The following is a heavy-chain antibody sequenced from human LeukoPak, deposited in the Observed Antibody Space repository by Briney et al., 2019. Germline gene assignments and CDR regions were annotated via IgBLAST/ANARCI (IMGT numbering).Heavy chain of an antibody. Sequence: SETLSLTCTVSGGSISSYYWSWVRQPPGKGLEWIGYIYYSGSTNYNPSLQSRVTISVDTSKDQCSLKLSSVTAADTAVYYCARGAIFGVVITLVYYFDYWGQGTLVTDSS. D-gene: IGHD3-3*01. CDR1: GGSISSYY. V-gene: IGHV4-59*12. CDR3: ARGAIFGVVITLVYYFDY. CDR2: IYYSGST. J-gene: IGHJ4*02.